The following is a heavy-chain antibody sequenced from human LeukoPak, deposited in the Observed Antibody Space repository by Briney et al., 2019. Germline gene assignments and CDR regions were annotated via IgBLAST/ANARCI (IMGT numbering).Heavy chain of an antibody. Sequence: ASQTLSLTCTVSGGSISSYYWSWVRQPPGKGLEWIGYIYYRGSTNYNPSLKSRVTISVDTSKNQFSLKLSSVTAADTAVYYCARDDYYGSGSSSWGQGTLVTVSS. J-gene: IGHJ5*02. CDR3: ARDDYYGSGSSS. V-gene: IGHV4-59*01. D-gene: IGHD3-10*01. CDR2: IYYRGST. CDR1: GGSISSYY.